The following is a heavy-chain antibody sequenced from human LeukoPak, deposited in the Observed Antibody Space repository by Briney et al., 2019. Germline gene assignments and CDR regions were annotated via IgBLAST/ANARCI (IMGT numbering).Heavy chain of an antibody. CDR3: ARHRYYYDSSGRYYQP. CDR1: GASISSYY. D-gene: IGHD3-22*01. CDR2: VYYSGST. J-gene: IGHJ5*02. V-gene: IGHV4-59*01. Sequence: KPAGTLSLTCTVSGASISSYYWSWIRQPPGKGLEWIGYVYYSGSTNYNPSLKSRVTISVDTSKNQFSLRLSSVTAADTAVYYCARHRYYYDSSGRYYQPWGQGTLVTASS.